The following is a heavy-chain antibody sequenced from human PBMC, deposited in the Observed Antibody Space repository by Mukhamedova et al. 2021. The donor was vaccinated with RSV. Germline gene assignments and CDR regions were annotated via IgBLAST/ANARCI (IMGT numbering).Heavy chain of an antibody. CDR3: ASRYYDSSGTIDY. V-gene: IGHV3-30*17. CDR2: ISYDGSNK. J-gene: IGHJ4*02. D-gene: IGHD3-22*01. Sequence: GKGLEWVAVISYDGSNKYYADSVKGRFTISRDNSKNTLYLQMNSLRAEDTAVYYCASRYYDSSGTIDYWGQGTLVTVSS.